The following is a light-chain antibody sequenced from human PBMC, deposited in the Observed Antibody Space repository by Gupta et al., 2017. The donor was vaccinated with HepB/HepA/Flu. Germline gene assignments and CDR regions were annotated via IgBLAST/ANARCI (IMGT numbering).Light chain of an antibody. V-gene: IGLV2-14*01. CDR2: DVN. J-gene: IGLJ1*01. Sequence: SSLPPPAPVSGSPGRSIAISSTGTSSDVGGYNYGSWYQQHPGKAPKLMIYDVNNRPAGVSNRVSGSKSGNTASLTISGLQAEDEADYYCSSVTRSNTVVVGTGTKVTVL. CDR1: SSDVGGYNY. CDR3: SSVTRSNTVV.